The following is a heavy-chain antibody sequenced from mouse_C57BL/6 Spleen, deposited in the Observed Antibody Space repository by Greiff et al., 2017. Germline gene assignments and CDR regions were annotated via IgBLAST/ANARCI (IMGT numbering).Heavy chain of an antibody. CDR3: VKGSNPYAMDY. CDR1: GFTFTDYY. CDR2: IINKANGYTT. V-gene: IGHV7-4*01. D-gene: IGHD2-5*01. Sequence: EVKVVESGGGLVQPGASLRLSCAASGFTFTDYYMSWVRQPPGKAPEWLALIINKANGYTTEYTASVKGRFTISRDNSQNILYLQMNTLRAEDSATYYCVKGSNPYAMDYWGQGTSVTVSS. J-gene: IGHJ4*01.